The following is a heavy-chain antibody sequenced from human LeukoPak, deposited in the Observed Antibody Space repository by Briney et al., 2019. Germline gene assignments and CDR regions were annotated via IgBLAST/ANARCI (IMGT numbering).Heavy chain of an antibody. CDR1: GFTFSSYS. V-gene: IGHV3-21*01. CDR3: ARDQSIAAFGY. D-gene: IGHD6-6*01. Sequence: GGSLRLSCAASGFTFSSYSMNWVRQAPGKGLEWVSSISSGSSYIYCADSVKGRFTISRDNAKNSLYLQMNSLRAEDTAVYYCARDQSIAAFGYWGQGTLVTVSS. J-gene: IGHJ4*02. CDR2: ISSGSSYI.